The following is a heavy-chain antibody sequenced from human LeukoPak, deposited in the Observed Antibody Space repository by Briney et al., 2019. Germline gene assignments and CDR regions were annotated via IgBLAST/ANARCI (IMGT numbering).Heavy chain of an antibody. V-gene: IGHV4-39*07. J-gene: IGHJ3*02. CDR3: ARDPPPIVGATELHAFDI. CDR2: IYYSGNT. D-gene: IGHD1-26*01. Sequence: SETLSLTCTVSGGSISSGSYYWGWIRQPPGKGLEWIGSIYYSGNTYYNPSLKSRVTISVDASKNEFSLKLTSVTAADTAVYYCARDPPPIVGATELHAFDIWGQGTMVTVSS. CDR1: GGSISSGSYY.